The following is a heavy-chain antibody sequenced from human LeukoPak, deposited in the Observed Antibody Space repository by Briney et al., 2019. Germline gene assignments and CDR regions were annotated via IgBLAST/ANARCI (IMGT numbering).Heavy chain of an antibody. J-gene: IGHJ6*02. V-gene: IGHV5-51*01. CDR1: GYSFTSYW. Sequence: GESLKISCKGSGYSFTSYWIGWVRQMPGKGLEWMGIIYPGDSDTRYSPSFQGQVTISADKSISTAYLQWSSLKASDTAMYYCAKSPIRRRFWSDSYYYGMDVWGQGTTVTVSS. CDR2: IYPGDSDT. CDR3: AKSPIRRRFWSDSYYYGMDV. D-gene: IGHD3-3*01.